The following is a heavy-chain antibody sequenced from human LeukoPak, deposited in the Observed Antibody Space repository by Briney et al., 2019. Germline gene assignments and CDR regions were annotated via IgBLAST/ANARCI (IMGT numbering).Heavy chain of an antibody. CDR2: ISSSSSYI. V-gene: IGHV3-21*01. CDR1: GFTFSSYS. CDR3: ARDHTTVTTNAFDI. Sequence: GGSLRLSCAASGFTFSSYSMNWVRQAPGKGLEWVSSISSSSSYIYYADSVKGRFTISRDNAKNSLYLQMNSLRAEDTAVYYGARDHTTVTTNAFDIWGQGTMVTVSS. J-gene: IGHJ3*02. D-gene: IGHD4-17*01.